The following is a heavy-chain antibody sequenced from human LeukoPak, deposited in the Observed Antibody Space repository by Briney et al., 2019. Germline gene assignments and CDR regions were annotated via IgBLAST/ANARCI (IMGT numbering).Heavy chain of an antibody. CDR3: AKSVANLWFGELISDSDAFDI. J-gene: IGHJ3*02. D-gene: IGHD3-10*01. V-gene: IGHV3-30*18. CDR2: ISYDGGNK. Sequence: GRSLRLSCAASGFTFSSYGMHWVRQAPGKGLEWVAVISYDGGNKYYADSVKGRFTISRDNSKNTLYLQMNSLRAEDTAVYYCAKSVANLWFGELISDSDAFDIWAKGQWSPSLQ. CDR1: GFTFSSYG.